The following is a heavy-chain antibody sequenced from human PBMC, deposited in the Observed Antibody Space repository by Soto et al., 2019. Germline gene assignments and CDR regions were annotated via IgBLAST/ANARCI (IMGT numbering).Heavy chain of an antibody. CDR2: VFSSVSA. Sequence: LTCIVPGVSVANYTWSWARQPANKGLEWIGRVFSSVSATYSPSLKSRVRISMDTPENRISLKLDSVTAADAGVYYCSRDGMTTCDIWVPGTLVIVSS. V-gene: IGHV4-4*07. D-gene: IGHD1-1*01. CDR3: SRDGMTTCDI. J-gene: IGHJ1*01. CDR1: GVSVANYT.